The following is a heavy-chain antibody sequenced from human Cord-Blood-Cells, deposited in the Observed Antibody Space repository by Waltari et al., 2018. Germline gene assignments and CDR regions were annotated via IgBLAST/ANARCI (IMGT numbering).Heavy chain of an antibody. V-gene: IGHV4-34*01. CDR3: ARGPAQRDGYNDY. CDR1: GGYFSGYY. Sequence: QVQLQPWGAGLLKPSEPLSLTCALSGGYFSGYYWRGLSQPPGKGLEWIGEIIHSGNTNYNPSLKSRVTISVDTSKNQCSLKLSSVTAADTAVYYCARGPAQRDGYNDYWGQGTLVTVSS. J-gene: IGHJ4*02. CDR2: IIHSGNT. D-gene: IGHD5-12*01.